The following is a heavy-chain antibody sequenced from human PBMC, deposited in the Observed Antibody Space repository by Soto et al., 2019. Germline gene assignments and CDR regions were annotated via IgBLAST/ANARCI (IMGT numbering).Heavy chain of an antibody. D-gene: IGHD6-13*01. CDR2: IYYSGST. CDR3: ARDRQQSGGDGMDV. Sequence: SETLSLTCTVSGGSVSSGSYFWSWIRQPPGKGLEWIGYIYYSGSTNYNPSLKSRVTISVDTSKNQFSLKLSSVTAADTAVYYCARDRQQSGGDGMDVWGQGTTVTVSS. V-gene: IGHV4-61*01. J-gene: IGHJ6*02. CDR1: GGSVSSGSYF.